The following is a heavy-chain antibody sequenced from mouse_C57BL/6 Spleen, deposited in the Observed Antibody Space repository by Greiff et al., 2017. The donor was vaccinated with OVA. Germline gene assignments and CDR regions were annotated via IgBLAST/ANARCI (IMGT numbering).Heavy chain of an antibody. CDR3: TEFYYDYDEAY. Sequence: QVQLQQSGAELVRPGASVTLSCKASGYTFTDYEMHWVKQTPVHGLEWIGAIDPETGGTAYNQKFKGKAILTADKSSSTAYMELRSLTSEDSAVYYCTEFYYDYDEAYWGQGTLVTVSA. CDR1: GYTFTDYE. D-gene: IGHD2-4*01. CDR2: IDPETGGT. J-gene: IGHJ3*01. V-gene: IGHV1-15*01.